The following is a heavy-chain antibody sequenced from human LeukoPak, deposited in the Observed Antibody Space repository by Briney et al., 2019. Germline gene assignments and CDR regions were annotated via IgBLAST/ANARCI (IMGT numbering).Heavy chain of an antibody. CDR3: ARDYGDYVLHYHHMVV. CDR1: GFRFSTYN. CDR2: ISTSSSTI. V-gene: IGHV3-48*01. Sequence: GGSLRLSCAASGFRFSTYNINWVRQAPGKGLEWVSYISTSSSTIHYADSVRGRFTVSRDNAKNSVYLQMNSLRAEDTAVYYCARDYGDYVLHYHHMVVWGNGTTVTVSS. D-gene: IGHD4-17*01. J-gene: IGHJ6*03.